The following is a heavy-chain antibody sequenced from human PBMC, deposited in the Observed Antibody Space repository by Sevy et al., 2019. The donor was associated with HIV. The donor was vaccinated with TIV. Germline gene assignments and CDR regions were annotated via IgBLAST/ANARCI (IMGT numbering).Heavy chain of an antibody. Sequence: SETLSLTCAVYGGSFSGYYWNWIRQSPGKGLEWIGKINHSGSTHYNPSLKSRVTISVDTSKNQFSLRLNSVTAADTAVYYCARAPTVVVVPGAPSWFDPWGQGTLVTVSS. D-gene: IGHD2-2*01. J-gene: IGHJ5*02. V-gene: IGHV4-34*01. CDR1: GGSFSGYY. CDR3: ARAPTVVVVPGAPSWFDP. CDR2: INHSGST.